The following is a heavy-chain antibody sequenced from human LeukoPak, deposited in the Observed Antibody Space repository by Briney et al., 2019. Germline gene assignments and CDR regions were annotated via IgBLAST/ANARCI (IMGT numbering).Heavy chain of an antibody. CDR1: GFTFSSYW. J-gene: IGHJ4*02. CDR2: INTDGSST. D-gene: IGHD1-26*01. V-gene: IGHV3-74*01. CDR3: ARGGKWELLSGDY. Sequence: GGSLRLSCAASGFTFSSYWMHWVRQAPGKGLVWVSRINTDGSSTSYADSVKGRFTISRDNSKNTLYLQMGSLRAEDMAVYYCARGGKWELLSGDYWGQGTLVTVSS.